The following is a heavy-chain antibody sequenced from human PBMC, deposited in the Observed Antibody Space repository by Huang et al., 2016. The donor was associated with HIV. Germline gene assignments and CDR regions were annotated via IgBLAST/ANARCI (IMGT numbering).Heavy chain of an antibody. D-gene: IGHD3-10*01. CDR2: MSGNSGSK. CDR1: GFTFDDDA. Sequence: EVQLVESGGGLVQPGRSLRLACAASGFTFDDDAMHWVRQAPVVSLVWVSGMSGNSGSKGYADSVKGRFTIARDNARNSLYLQMNSLRAEDTALYYCARRGVMVRGAHFDYWGLGTLVTVSS. V-gene: IGHV3-9*01. CDR3: ARRGVMVRGAHFDY. J-gene: IGHJ4*02.